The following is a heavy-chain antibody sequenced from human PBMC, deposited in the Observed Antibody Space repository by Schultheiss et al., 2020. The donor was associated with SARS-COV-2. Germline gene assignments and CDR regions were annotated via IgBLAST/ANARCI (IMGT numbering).Heavy chain of an antibody. J-gene: IGHJ6*02. CDR3: ARDSQDYGDYVYYYGMDV. CDR2: IYYSGST. D-gene: IGHD4-17*01. V-gene: IGHV4-61*03. CDR1: GGSVSSGSYY. Sequence: SETLSLTCTVSGGSVSSGSYYWTWMRQPPGKGLVWIGYIYYSGSTNYNPSLKSRVTIAVDTSKNLFSQKLSSVTAADTAVYYCARDSQDYGDYVYYYGMDVWGQGTTVTVSS.